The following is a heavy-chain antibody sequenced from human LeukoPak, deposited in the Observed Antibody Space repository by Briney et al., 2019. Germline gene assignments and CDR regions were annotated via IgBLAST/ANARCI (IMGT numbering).Heavy chain of an antibody. CDR2: IYYSGST. CDR1: GGSVSSANYY. Sequence: SETLSLTCSVSGGSVSSANYYWSWVRQPPGKGLEWIGYIYYSGSTYYNPSLKSRVTISVDTSKNQFSLKLSSVTAADTAVYYCARGLVRGDYFDYWGQGTLVTVSS. J-gene: IGHJ4*02. CDR3: ARGLVRGDYFDY. V-gene: IGHV4-30-4*08. D-gene: IGHD3-10*01.